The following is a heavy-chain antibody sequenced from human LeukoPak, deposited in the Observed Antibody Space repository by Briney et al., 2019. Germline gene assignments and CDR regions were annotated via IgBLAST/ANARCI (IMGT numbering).Heavy chain of an antibody. Sequence: GGSLRLSCAASGFTFSTYWMIWVRQAPGKGLEWVANIRPDGSEKLYVDSVRGRFTISRDNAKNSLYLQMNSLRAEDTAVYYCAREHRSFHYWDQGTLVTVSS. J-gene: IGHJ4*02. CDR3: AREHRSFHY. D-gene: IGHD2-21*01. V-gene: IGHV3-7*01. CDR2: IRPDGSEK. CDR1: GFTFSTYW.